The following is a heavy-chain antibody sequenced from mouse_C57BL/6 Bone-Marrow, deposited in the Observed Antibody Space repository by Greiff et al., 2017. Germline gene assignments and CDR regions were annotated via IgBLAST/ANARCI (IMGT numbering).Heavy chain of an antibody. CDR2: IDPEIGDT. J-gene: IGHJ2*01. CDR1: GFNIKDDY. Sequence: VQLQQSGAELVRPGASVKLSCTASGFNIKDDYMHWVKQRPEQGLEWIGWIDPEIGDTEYASKFQGKATITADTSSNTAYLQLSSLTSEDTAVYYCTTISSTGGWGQGTTLTVAS. V-gene: IGHV14-4*01. CDR3: TTISSTGG. D-gene: IGHD1-1*01.